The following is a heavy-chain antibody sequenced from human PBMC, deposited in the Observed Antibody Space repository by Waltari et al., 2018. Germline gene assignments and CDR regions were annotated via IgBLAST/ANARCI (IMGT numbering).Heavy chain of an antibody. CDR2: ISSNGGST. V-gene: IGHV3-64*01. Sequence: EVQLVESGGGLVQPGGSLRLSCAASGFTFSSYAMHWVRQAPGKGLEYVSAISSNGGSTYYANSVKGRFTISRDNSKNTLYLQMGSLRAEDMAVYYCAAQTTVVTPGAFDIWGQGTMVTVSS. CDR3: AAQTTVVTPGAFDI. D-gene: IGHD4-17*01. J-gene: IGHJ3*02. CDR1: GFTFSSYA.